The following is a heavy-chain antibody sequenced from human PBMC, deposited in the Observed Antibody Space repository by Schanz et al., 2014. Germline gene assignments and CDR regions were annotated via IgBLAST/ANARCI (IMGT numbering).Heavy chain of an antibody. J-gene: IGHJ4*02. CDR3: ARARSWPDY. CDR2: IYDGGST. V-gene: IGHV4-31*03. Sequence: QVQLQESGPGLVKPSQTLSLPCTVSGGSISSGGYYWSWIRQHPGKGLEWIGYIYDGGSTYYNPSLKSRVAISVDTSKIQFSLRLSSVTAAYTAVYYCARARSWPDYWGQGTLVTVSS. CDR1: GGSISSGGYY. D-gene: IGHD6-13*01.